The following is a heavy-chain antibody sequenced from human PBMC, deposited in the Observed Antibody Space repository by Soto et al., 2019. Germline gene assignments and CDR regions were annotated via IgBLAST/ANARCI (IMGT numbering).Heavy chain of an antibody. V-gene: IGHV4-39*01. CDR1: GGSISSSSYY. D-gene: IGHD5-12*01. J-gene: IGHJ5*02. CDR3: ARHPTVVATTNVWFDP. Sequence: QLQLQESGPGLVKPSETLSLTCTVSGGSISSSSYYWGWIRQPPGKGLGWIGGIYYSGSTYYNPSLKIRVTISVDTSKNQFSLKLSSVTAADTAVYYCARHPTVVATTNVWFDPWGQGTLVTVSS. CDR2: IYYSGST.